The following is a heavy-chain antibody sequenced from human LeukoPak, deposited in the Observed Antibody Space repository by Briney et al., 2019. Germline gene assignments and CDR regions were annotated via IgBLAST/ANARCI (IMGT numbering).Heavy chain of an antibody. J-gene: IGHJ4*02. CDR2: IYSGGST. Sequence: GGSLRLSCAAYGFTVSSNYMSWVRQAPGKGLEWVSVIYSGGSTYYADSVKGRFTISRDNSKNTLYLQMNSLRAEDTAVYYCARARGLTGYYNWGQGTLVTVSS. CDR3: ARARGLTGYYN. V-gene: IGHV3-53*01. CDR1: GFTVSSNY. D-gene: IGHD3-9*01.